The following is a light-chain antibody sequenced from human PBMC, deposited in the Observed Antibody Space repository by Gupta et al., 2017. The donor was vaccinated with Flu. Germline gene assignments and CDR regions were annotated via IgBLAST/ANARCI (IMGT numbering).Light chain of an antibody. V-gene: IGLV2-14*01. Sequence: QSALTQPASVSGPPGQSITISCTGTSSDVGNYNYVSWYQQHPGKAPKLMIYEVNNRPSGISNRFSGSKSGNTASLSISGLQAEDEADYYCSSYTSSNSWVFGGGTKVTVL. CDR2: EVN. J-gene: IGLJ3*02. CDR3: SSYTSSNSWV. CDR1: SSDVGNYNY.